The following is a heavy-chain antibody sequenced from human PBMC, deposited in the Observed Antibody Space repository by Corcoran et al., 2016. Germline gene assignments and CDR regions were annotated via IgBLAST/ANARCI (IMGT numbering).Heavy chain of an antibody. CDR1: GDSISSNYW. V-gene: IGHV4-4*02. D-gene: IGHD1-26*01. CDR2: IYRDGSA. Sequence: QVQLQESGPGLVKPSGTLSLTCVVSGDSISSNYWWSWVRQPPGKGLEWIGEIYRDGSANYNPSLKSRVAISLDNSKNQFSLILTSVTAADTAVFYCARHIMGANAFDIWGQGTMVAVSS. J-gene: IGHJ3*02. CDR3: ARHIMGANAFDI.